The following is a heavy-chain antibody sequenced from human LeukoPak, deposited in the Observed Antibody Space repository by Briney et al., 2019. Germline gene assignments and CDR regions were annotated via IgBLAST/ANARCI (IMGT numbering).Heavy chain of an antibody. D-gene: IGHD5-18*01. CDR2: INPNSGGT. Sequence: ASVKVSCKASGYTFTGYYLHWVRQAPGQGLEWLGWINPNSGGTQYAQTFQGRVTMTRDTSIRTAYMEVSGLRSDDTAVYYCARGIQLSSALYYYYYFMDVWGKGTTVTISS. V-gene: IGHV1-2*02. CDR3: ARGIQLSSALYYYYYFMDV. J-gene: IGHJ6*03. CDR1: GYTFTGYY.